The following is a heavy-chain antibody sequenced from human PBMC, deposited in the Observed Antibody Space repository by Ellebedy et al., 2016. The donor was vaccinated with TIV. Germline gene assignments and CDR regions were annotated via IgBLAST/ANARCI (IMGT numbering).Heavy chain of an antibody. CDR3: ARDYSVVTMVRGVMSDYMDV. CDR2: INPNSGGT. Sequence: ASVKVSCXASGYTFTGYYMHWVRQAPGQGLEWMGWINPNSGGTNYAQKFQGRVTMTRDTSISTAYMELSRLRSDDTAVYYCARDYSVVTMVRGVMSDYMDVWGKGTTVTVSS. J-gene: IGHJ6*03. D-gene: IGHD3-10*01. CDR1: GYTFTGYY. V-gene: IGHV1-2*02.